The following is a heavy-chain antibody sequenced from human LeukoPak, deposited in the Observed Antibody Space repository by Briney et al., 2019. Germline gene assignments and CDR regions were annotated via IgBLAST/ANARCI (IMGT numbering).Heavy chain of an antibody. J-gene: IGHJ3*02. V-gene: IGHV3-23*01. CDR3: ARQWRNVVVPAAIQGGAFGI. CDR2: ISGSGGST. D-gene: IGHD2-2*02. Sequence: GGSLRLSCAASGFTFSSYAMSWVRQAPGKGLEWVSAISGSGGSTYYADSVKGRFTISRDKSKNTLYLQMNSLRAEDTAVYYCARQWRNVVVPAAIQGGAFGIWGQGTMVTVSS. CDR1: GFTFSSYA.